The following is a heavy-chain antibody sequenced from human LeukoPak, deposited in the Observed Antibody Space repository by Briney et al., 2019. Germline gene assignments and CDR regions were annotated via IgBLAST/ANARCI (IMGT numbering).Heavy chain of an antibody. J-gene: IGHJ4*02. CDR1: GGSFSGYY. D-gene: IGHD3-3*01. Sequence: SETLSLTCAVYGGSFSGYYWSWIRQPPGKGLEWIGEINHSGSTNYNPSLKSRVTISVDRSKNQFSLKLSSVTAADTAVYYCARASVDFWSGYYGYYFDYWGQGTLVTVSS. CDR2: INHSGST. CDR3: ARASVDFWSGYYGYYFDY. V-gene: IGHV4-34*01.